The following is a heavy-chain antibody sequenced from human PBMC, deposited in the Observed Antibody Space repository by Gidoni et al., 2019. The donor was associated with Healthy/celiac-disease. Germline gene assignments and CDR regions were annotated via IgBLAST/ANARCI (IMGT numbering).Heavy chain of an antibody. D-gene: IGHD3-22*01. CDR3: ARGADDSSGYFDY. Sequence: EVQLVESGGGLIQPGGSLSLSCAASGFTVSCNYLGWFRQAPGKGLEWVSVIYSGGSTYYADSVKGRFTISRDNSKNTLYLQMNSLRAEDTAVYYCARGADDSSGYFDYWGQGTLVTVSS. CDR1: GFTVSCNY. CDR2: IYSGGST. J-gene: IGHJ4*02. V-gene: IGHV3-53*01.